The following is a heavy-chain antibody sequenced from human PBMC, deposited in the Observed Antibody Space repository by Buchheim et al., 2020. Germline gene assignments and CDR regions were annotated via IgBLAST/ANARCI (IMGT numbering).Heavy chain of an antibody. CDR3: ARAGTGSGSYFPSYYYYGMDV. V-gene: IGHV1-2*04. D-gene: IGHD3-10*01. Sequence: QVQLVQSGAEVKKPGASVKVSCKASGYTFTGYYMHWVRQAPGQGLEWMGWINPNSGGTNYAQKFQGWVTMTRDTSISTAYMELRRLRSDDTAVYYCARAGTGSGSYFPSYYYYGMDVWGQGTT. CDR2: INPNSGGT. J-gene: IGHJ6*02. CDR1: GYTFTGYY.